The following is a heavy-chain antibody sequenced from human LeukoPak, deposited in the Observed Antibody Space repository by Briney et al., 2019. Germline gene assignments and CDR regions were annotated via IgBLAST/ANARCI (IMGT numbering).Heavy chain of an antibody. D-gene: IGHD3-22*01. CDR2: ISGSGGST. Sequence: GGSLRLSCAASGFTFSSYSMNWVRQAPGKGLEWVSAISGSGGSTYYADSVKGRFTISRDNSKNTLYLQMNSLRAEDTAVYYCAKDPNTYYYDSSGGDVDYWGQGTLVTVSS. CDR3: AKDPNTYYYDSSGGDVDY. V-gene: IGHV3-23*01. J-gene: IGHJ4*02. CDR1: GFTFSSYS.